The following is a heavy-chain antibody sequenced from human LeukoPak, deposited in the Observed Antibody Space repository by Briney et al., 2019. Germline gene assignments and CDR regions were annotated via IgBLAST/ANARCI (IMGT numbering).Heavy chain of an antibody. D-gene: IGHD3-3*01. V-gene: IGHV3-33*01. Sequence: GSLRLSCAASGFTFSSYGMHWVRQAPGKGLEWVAVIWYDGSNKYYADSVKGRFTISGDNSKNTLYLQMNSLRAEVTAVYYCARDLVGDFWSGYLYGMDVWGQGTTVTVSS. CDR3: ARDLVGDFWSGYLYGMDV. J-gene: IGHJ6*02. CDR2: IWYDGSNK. CDR1: GFTFSSYG.